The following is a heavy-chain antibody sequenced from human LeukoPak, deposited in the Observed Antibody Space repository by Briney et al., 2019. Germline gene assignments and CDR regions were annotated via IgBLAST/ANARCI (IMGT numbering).Heavy chain of an antibody. V-gene: IGHV4-31*03. CDR3: ASGANYYDSSGYYY. CDR1: GGSISSGGYY. D-gene: IGHD3-22*01. J-gene: IGHJ4*02. Sequence: SETLSLTCTVSGGSISSGGYYWSWMRQHPGKGLEWIGYIYYSGSTYYNPSLKSRVTISVDTSKNQFSLKLSSVTAADTAVYYCASGANYYDSSGYYYWGQGTLVTVSS. CDR2: IYYSGST.